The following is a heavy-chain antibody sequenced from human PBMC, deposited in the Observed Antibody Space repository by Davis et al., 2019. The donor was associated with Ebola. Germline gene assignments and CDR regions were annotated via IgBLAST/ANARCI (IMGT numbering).Heavy chain of an antibody. V-gene: IGHV1-24*01. D-gene: IGHD3-3*01. CDR1: GYTLTELS. CDR2: FDPEDGET. Sequence: AASVKVSCKVSGYTLTELSMHWVRQAPGKGLEWMGGFDPEDGETIYAQKFQGRVTMTEDTSTDTAYMELSSLRSEDTAVYYCATLPLITIFGVVTHRSFDYWGQGTLVTVSS. CDR3: ATLPLITIFGVVTHRSFDY. J-gene: IGHJ4*02.